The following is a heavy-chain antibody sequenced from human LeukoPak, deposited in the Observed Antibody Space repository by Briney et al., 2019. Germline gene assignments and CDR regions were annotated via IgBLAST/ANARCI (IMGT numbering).Heavy chain of an antibody. J-gene: IGHJ5*02. CDR3: ARGRGRIAARKKGNWFDP. Sequence: PSETLSLTCAVYGGSFSGYYWSWIRQPPGKGLEWIGEINHSGSTNYKPSLKSRVTISVDTSKNQFSLKLSSVTAADTAVYYCARGRGRIAARKKGNWFDPWGQGTLVTVSS. D-gene: IGHD6-6*01. CDR1: GGSFSGYY. CDR2: INHSGST. V-gene: IGHV4-34*01.